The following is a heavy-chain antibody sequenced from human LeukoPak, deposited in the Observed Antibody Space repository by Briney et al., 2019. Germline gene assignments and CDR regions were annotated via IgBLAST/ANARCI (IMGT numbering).Heavy chain of an antibody. CDR2: IYSNGST. J-gene: IGHJ5*02. V-gene: IGHV4-4*07. CDR3: ARDSLFDTNWFDP. CDR1: GGSISTYY. Sequence: PSETLSLTCTVSGGSISTYYWSWIRQPAGSGLEWVGRIYSNGSTNYNPSLKSRVTMSVDTSKNQFSLRLSSVTAADTAVYYCARDSLFDTNWFDPWGRGTLVTVSS. D-gene: IGHD5-18*01.